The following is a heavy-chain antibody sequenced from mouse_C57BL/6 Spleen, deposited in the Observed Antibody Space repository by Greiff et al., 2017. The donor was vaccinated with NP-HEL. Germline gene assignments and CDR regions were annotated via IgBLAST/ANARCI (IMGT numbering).Heavy chain of an antibody. V-gene: IGHV5-9*01. CDR1: GFTFSSYT. Sequence: EVKLMESGGGLVKPGGSLKLSCAASGFTFSSYTMSWVRQTPEKRLEWVATISGGGGNTYYPDSVKGRFTISRDNAKNTLYLQMSSLRSEDTALYYCARQDFDYYGSSSFAYWGQGTLVTVSA. CDR2: ISGGGGNT. CDR3: ARQDFDYYGSSSFAY. J-gene: IGHJ3*01. D-gene: IGHD1-1*01.